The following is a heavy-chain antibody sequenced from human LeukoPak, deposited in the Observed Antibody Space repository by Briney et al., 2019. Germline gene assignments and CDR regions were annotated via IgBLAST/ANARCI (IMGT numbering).Heavy chain of an antibody. Sequence: PGGSLRLSCAASGFTASSNYMSWVRQAPGKGLEWVSVICSGGSTYYADSVKGRFTISRDNSKNTLYLQMNSLRAEDTAVYYCARDLPICSGGSCHTGPFDYWGQGTLVTVSS. CDR2: ICSGGST. V-gene: IGHV3-53*01. CDR3: ARDLPICSGGSCHTGPFDY. D-gene: IGHD2-15*01. CDR1: GFTASSNY. J-gene: IGHJ4*02.